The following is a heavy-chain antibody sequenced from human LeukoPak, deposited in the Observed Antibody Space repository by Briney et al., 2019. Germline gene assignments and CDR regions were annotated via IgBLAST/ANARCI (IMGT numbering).Heavy chain of an antibody. Sequence: SETLSLTCTVSGGSISSYYWSWIRQPAGKGLEWIGRIYTSGSTNYNPSLKSRVAMSVDTSKNQFSLKLSSVTAADTAVYYCARDLVVVVPAAIIWCGGFDPWGQGTLVTVSS. CDR3: ARDLVVVVPAAIIWCGGFDP. J-gene: IGHJ5*02. CDR2: IYTSGST. D-gene: IGHD2-2*01. V-gene: IGHV4-4*07. CDR1: GGSISSYY.